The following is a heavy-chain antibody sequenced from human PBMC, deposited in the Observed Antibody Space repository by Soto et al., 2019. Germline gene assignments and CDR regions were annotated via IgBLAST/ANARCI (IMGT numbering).Heavy chain of an antibody. V-gene: IGHV3-15*07. Sequence: SVSNAWMNWVRQAPGKGLEWVGRIKSKTDGGTTDYAAPVKGRFTISRDDSKNTLYLQMNSLKTEDTAVYYCTTARSSNSLYWGQGTLVTVSS. CDR3: TTARSSNSLY. CDR1: SVSNAW. J-gene: IGHJ4*02. CDR2: IKSKTDGGTT. D-gene: IGHD2-2*01.